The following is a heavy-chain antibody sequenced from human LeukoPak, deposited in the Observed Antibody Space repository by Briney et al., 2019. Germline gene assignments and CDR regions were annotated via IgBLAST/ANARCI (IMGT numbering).Heavy chain of an antibody. CDR3: IRDRGTYNWLDP. V-gene: IGHV3-73*01. J-gene: IGHJ5*02. CDR1: GFTLSDSA. Sequence: GGSLRLSCAASGFTLSDSAIHWVRQASGKGLEWVGLIDRPAKSYATAYGASVGGRFTISRDDSKNTAYLQMDSLKTEDTALYYCIRDRGTYNWLDPWGQGTLVTASS. D-gene: IGHD1-26*01. CDR2: IDRPAKSYAT.